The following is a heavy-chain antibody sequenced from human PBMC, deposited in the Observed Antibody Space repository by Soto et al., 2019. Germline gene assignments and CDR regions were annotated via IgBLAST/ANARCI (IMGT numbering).Heavy chain of an antibody. CDR3: AKDDGVDCRSTVCPCPPGGRGRYYYGLDY. CDR2: ISYDGRNK. J-gene: IGHJ6*02. V-gene: IGHV3-30*18. CDR1: GFTFSSYG. D-gene: IGHD2-2*01. Sequence: GGSLRLSCAASGFTFSSYGMHWVRQPPGKGLEWVAVISYDGRNKYYADSVKGRFTISRDNSKNTLSLQMNTLRAEDTAVYYLAKDDGVDCRSTVCPCPPGGRGRYYYGLDYWGQGTMVTVSS.